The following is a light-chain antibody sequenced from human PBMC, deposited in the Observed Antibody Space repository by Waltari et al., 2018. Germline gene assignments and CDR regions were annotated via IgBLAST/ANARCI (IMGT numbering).Light chain of an antibody. CDR3: QETYSSPPST. CDR2: SAS. CDR1: QSIGNA. Sequence: DIQVTQSPSSLSAAVEDSVSITCQASQSIGNALNWYQQKPGKAPKLLIYSASSLQSGVPSRFSVSGSGTDFTLTITSLQPEDFAIYYCQETYSSPPSTFGQGTKVESK. V-gene: IGKV1-39*01. J-gene: IGKJ1*01.